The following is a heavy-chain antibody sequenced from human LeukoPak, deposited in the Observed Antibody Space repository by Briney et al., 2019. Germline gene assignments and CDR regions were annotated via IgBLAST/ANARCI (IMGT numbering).Heavy chain of an antibody. Sequence: GGSLRLSCAASGFTFSSYAMSWVRQAPGKGLEWVSAISGSGGSTYYADSVKGRFTISRDNSKNTLYLQMNSLRAEDTAVYYCASSMNYDYVWGSSSFDIWGQGTMVTVSS. CDR3: ASSMNYDYVWGSSSFDI. J-gene: IGHJ3*02. D-gene: IGHD3-16*01. V-gene: IGHV3-23*01. CDR1: GFTFSSYA. CDR2: ISGSGGST.